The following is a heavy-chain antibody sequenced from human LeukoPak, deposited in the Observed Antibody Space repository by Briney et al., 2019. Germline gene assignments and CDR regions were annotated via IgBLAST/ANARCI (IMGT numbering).Heavy chain of an antibody. V-gene: IGHV4-39*07. Sequence: SETLSLTCTVSGGSISSSGYYWGWIRQPPGKGLEWIATIHYSGTSYYNPSLQSRVTISVDTSKNQFSLKLSSVTAADTAVYYCARDPGLRESYYYYGMDVWGQGTTVTVSS. CDR2: IHYSGTS. CDR3: ARDPGLRESYYYYGMDV. J-gene: IGHJ6*02. CDR1: GGSISSSGYY.